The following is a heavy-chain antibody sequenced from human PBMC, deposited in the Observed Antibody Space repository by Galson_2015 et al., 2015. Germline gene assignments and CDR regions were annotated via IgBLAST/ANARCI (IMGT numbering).Heavy chain of an antibody. D-gene: IGHD4-17*01. CDR2: IYSGGST. V-gene: IGHV3-53*01. CDR3: ARGFGDYDDYYYYMDV. CDR1: GFTVSSNY. Sequence: SLRLSCAASGFTVSSNYMSWVRQAPGKGLEWVSVIYSGGSTYYADSVKGRFTISRDNSKNTLYLQMNSLRAEDTAVYYCARGFGDYDDYYYYMDVWGKGTTVTVSS. J-gene: IGHJ6*03.